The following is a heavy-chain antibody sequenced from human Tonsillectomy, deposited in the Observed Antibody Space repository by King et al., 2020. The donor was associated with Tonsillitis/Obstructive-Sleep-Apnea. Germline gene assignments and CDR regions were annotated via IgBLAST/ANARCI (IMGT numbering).Heavy chain of an antibody. J-gene: IGHJ4*02. V-gene: IGHV4-59*01. CDR2: INNSGST. CDR1: SASISSYS. CDR3: ARAPVATTVDY. D-gene: IGHD5-12*01. Sequence: QLQESGPGLVKPSETLSLTCTVSSASISSYSWSWIRQPPGKGLEWIGYINNSGSTNYNPSLKSRVTISVDTSKNQFSLKLRSVTTMDTAVYYCARAPVATTVDYWGQGTLVTVSS.